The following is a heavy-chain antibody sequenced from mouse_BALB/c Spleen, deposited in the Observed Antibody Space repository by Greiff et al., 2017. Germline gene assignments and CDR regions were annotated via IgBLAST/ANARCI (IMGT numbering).Heavy chain of an antibody. V-gene: IGHV5-4*02. CDR3: ARARYGNYDAMDY. CDR1: GFTFSDYY. D-gene: IGHD2-1*01. J-gene: IGHJ4*01. Sequence: EVKLVESGGGLVKPGGSLKLSCAASGFTFSDYYMYWVRQTPEKRLEWVATISDGGSYTYYPDSVKGRFTISRDNAKNNLYLQMSSLKSEDTAMYYCARARYGNYDAMDYWGQGTSVTVSS. CDR2: ISDGGSYT.